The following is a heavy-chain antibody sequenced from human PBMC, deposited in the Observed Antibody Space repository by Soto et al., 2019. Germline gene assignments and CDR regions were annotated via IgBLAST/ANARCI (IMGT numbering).Heavy chain of an antibody. CDR1: GFTFSSYA. V-gene: IGHV3-23*01. CDR2: ISGSGGST. Sequence: EVQLLESGGGLVQPGGSLRLSCAASGFTFSSYAMSWVSQAPGKGLEWVSAISGSGGSTYYADSVKGRFTISRDNSKNTLYLQMNSLRAEDTAVYYCAKTNLGYSGPLLFDYWGQGTLVTVSS. D-gene: IGHD5-12*01. CDR3: AKTNLGYSGPLLFDY. J-gene: IGHJ4*02.